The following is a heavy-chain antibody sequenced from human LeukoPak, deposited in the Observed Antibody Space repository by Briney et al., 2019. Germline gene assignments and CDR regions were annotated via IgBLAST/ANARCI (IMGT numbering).Heavy chain of an antibody. J-gene: IGHJ5*02. Sequence: SETLSLTCTVAGGSISSSSYYSGWIRQPPGKGLEWIGSIYYSGSTYYNPSLKSRVTISVDTSKNQFSLKLSSVTAADTAVYYCARVYSYGLGWFDPWGQGTLVTVSS. V-gene: IGHV4-39*07. CDR3: ARVYSYGLGWFDP. CDR1: GGSISSSSYY. D-gene: IGHD5-18*01. CDR2: IYYSGST.